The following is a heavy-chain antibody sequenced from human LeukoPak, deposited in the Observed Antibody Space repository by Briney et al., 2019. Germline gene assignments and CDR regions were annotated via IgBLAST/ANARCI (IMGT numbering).Heavy chain of an antibody. CDR1: GFTFSNYG. V-gene: IGHV3-33*01. D-gene: IGHD3-22*01. J-gene: IGHJ4*02. Sequence: PGMSLRLSCAASGFTFSNYGRHWVRQAPGKGREGVAVIWYDGSNKYYADSVKGRFTISRDNSKNTLYLQMNSLRAEDTAVYYCARERHTGSGYYWFDYWGQGTLVTVSS. CDR3: ARERHTGSGYYWFDY. CDR2: IWYDGSNK.